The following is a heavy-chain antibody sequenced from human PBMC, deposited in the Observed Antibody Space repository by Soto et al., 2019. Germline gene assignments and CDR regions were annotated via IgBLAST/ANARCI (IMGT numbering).Heavy chain of an antibody. J-gene: IGHJ4*02. V-gene: IGHV3-74*01. CDR1: GFTFSGHW. CDR3: VRCHVWGSARHFDY. D-gene: IGHD3-16*01. CDR2: IIGDGGDT. Sequence: GGSLRLSCAASGFTFSGHWMHWVRQAPGKGLVWVSRIIGDGGDTSYADSVKGRFTISRDNAKNTLYLEMNSLRSEDTAVYYCVRCHVWGSARHFDYLGQGSLFSAS.